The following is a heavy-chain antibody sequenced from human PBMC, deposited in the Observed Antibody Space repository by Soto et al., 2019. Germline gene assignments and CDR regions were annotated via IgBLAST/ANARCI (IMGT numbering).Heavy chain of an antibody. J-gene: IGHJ6*02. D-gene: IGHD3-10*01. CDR3: ARERSGSLMDG. V-gene: IGHV1-8*01. Sequence: ASVKVSCKASGYTFTSYDINWVRQATGQGLEYLGWMNPNSGNTGYAQKFQGRVTMTRNTSISTAYMELSSLRSEDTAVYYCARERSGSLMDGWGQGTTVTVSS. CDR1: GYTFTSYD. CDR2: MNPNSGNT.